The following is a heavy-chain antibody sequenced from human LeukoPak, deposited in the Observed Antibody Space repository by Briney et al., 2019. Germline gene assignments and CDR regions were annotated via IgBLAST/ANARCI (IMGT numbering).Heavy chain of an antibody. CDR1: GGSISSYY. V-gene: IGHV4-59*12. D-gene: IGHD3-22*01. Sequence: PSETLSLTCTVSGGSISSYYWSWIRQPPGKGLEWIGYIYYSGSTNYNPSLKSRVTISVDTSKNQFSLKLSSVTAADTAVYYCARGGRRTGTCYYDSSGYHDYWGQGTLVTVSS. J-gene: IGHJ4*02. CDR2: IYYSGST. CDR3: ARGGRRTGTCYYDSSGYHDY.